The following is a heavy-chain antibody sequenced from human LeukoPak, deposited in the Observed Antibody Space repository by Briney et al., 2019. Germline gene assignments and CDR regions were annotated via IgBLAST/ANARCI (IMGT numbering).Heavy chain of an antibody. CDR2: ITSSSSTI. CDR1: GFTFSSYS. Sequence: GSLRLSYAACGFTFSSYSMKWVRPAPGKGVEWGSYITSSSSTIYYADSVKGRFTISRDNAKNSLYLQMNSLRAEDTAVYYCARDYCSGGSCYPNPDYWGQGTLVTVSS. CDR3: ARDYCSGGSCYPNPDY. V-gene: IGHV3-48*01. J-gene: IGHJ4*02. D-gene: IGHD2-15*01.